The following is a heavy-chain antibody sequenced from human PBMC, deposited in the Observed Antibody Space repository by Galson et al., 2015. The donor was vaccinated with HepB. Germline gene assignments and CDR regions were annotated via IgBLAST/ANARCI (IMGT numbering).Heavy chain of an antibody. D-gene: IGHD6-19*01. J-gene: IGHJ5*02. CDR2: ISSSSSTI. CDR3: AREGVQWLVPNWSDP. CDR1: GFTFSSYS. Sequence: SLRLSCAASGFTFSSYSMNWVRQAPGKGLEWVSYISSSSSTIYYADSVKGRFTISRDNAKNSLYLQMNSLRAEDTAVYYCAREGVQWLVPNWSDPWGQGTLVTVSS. V-gene: IGHV3-48*01.